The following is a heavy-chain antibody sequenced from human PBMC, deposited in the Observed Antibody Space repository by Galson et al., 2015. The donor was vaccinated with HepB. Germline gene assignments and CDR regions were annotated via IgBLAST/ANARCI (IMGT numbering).Heavy chain of an antibody. CDR1: GGTFSSYA. Sequence: SVKVSCKASGGTFSSYAISWVRQAPGQGLEWMGRIIPILGIANYAQKFQGRVTITADKSTSTAYMELSSLRSEDTAVYYCARDWTMVRGVPLDYWGQGTLVTVSS. V-gene: IGHV1-69*04. D-gene: IGHD3-10*01. CDR2: IIPILGIA. CDR3: ARDWTMVRGVPLDY. J-gene: IGHJ4*02.